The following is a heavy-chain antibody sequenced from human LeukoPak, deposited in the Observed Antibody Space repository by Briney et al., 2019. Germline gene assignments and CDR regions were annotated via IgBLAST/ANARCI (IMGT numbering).Heavy chain of an antibody. CDR2: INHSGST. D-gene: IGHD2-15*01. V-gene: IGHV4-34*01. CDR3: ARDCGGGSCYGPYDAFDI. Sequence: AETVSLTCAVYGGSFSGYYWSWIRQPPGKGLEWIGEINHSGSTNYNASLKSRVTISVDTSKNQFSLKLSSVTAADTAVYYCARDCGGGSCYGPYDAFDIWGQGTIVTVSS. J-gene: IGHJ3*02. CDR1: GGSFSGYY.